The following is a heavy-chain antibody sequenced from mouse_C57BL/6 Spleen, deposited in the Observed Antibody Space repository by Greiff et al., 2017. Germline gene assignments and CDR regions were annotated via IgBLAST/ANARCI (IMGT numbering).Heavy chain of an antibody. D-gene: IGHD1-1*01. CDR1: GYTFTSYW. CDR3: ARWGGSSLYAKGY. J-gene: IGHJ4*01. Sequence: VQLQQPGAELVKPGASVKLSCTASGYTFTSYWMHWVKQRPGRGLEWIGRIDPNSGGTKYNEKFKSKATLTVDKPSSTAYMQHSRLTSEASAVYYCARWGGSSLYAKGYWGQGTSVTVS. V-gene: IGHV1-72*01. CDR2: IDPNSGGT.